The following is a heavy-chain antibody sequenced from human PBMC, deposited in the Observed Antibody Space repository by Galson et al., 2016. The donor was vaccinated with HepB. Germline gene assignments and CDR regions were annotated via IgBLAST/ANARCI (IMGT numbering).Heavy chain of an antibody. D-gene: IGHD3-16*02. Sequence: RTYYADSVEGRFTISRDNSKNTLYLQMNSLRAEDTAIYYCAQSSYDYVWGSYRFDSWGQGTLVTVSS. CDR3: AQSSYDYVWGSYRFDS. J-gene: IGHJ4*02. CDR2: RT. V-gene: IGHV3-23*05.